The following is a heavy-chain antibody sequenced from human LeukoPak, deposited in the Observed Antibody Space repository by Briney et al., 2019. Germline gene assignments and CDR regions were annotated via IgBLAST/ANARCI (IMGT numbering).Heavy chain of an antibody. Sequence: GGSLRLSCAASGFTFSSYWMNWARQAPGKGLEWVASINHNGNVNYYVGSVKGRFTISRDNAKNSLYLQMNGLRAEDTAVYYCARDHGRYCSGGSCYFGGFFEYWGQGTLGTVSS. CDR2: INHNGNVN. D-gene: IGHD2-15*01. CDR1: GFTFSSYW. J-gene: IGHJ4*02. V-gene: IGHV3-7*03. CDR3: ARDHGRYCSGGSCYFGGFFEY.